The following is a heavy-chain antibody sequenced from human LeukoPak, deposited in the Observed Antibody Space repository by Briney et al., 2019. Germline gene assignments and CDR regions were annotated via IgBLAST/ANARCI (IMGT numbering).Heavy chain of an antibody. CDR1: GCTFNTYG. D-gene: IGHD2-15*01. CDR3: ARARYCSGGSCYFWKNYYFDY. CDR2: VQYDGSIK. V-gene: IGHV3-30*02. J-gene: IGHJ4*02. Sequence: GGSLRLPCAASGCTFNTYGMHWGRHAPAKGLEWVAFVQYDGSIKYYGDSAKGRFTVSRDNSKNTLYLQMNSLRPDDTAVYYCARARYCSGGSCYFWKNYYFDYWGQGTLVTVSS.